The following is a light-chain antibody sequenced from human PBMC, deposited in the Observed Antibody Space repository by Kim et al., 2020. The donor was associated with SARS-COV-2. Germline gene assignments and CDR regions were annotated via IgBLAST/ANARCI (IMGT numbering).Light chain of an antibody. CDR2: GAS. CDR3: QQYGDSPRWT. V-gene: IGKV3-20*01. Sequence: PGGRAILSCRATESVSDNNLAWYQQKPDQAPRLLIYGASSRATGIPDRFSGSVSATDFTLTISRLEPEDFAVYYCQQYGDSPRWTFGQGTKVDIK. CDR1: ESVSDNN. J-gene: IGKJ1*01.